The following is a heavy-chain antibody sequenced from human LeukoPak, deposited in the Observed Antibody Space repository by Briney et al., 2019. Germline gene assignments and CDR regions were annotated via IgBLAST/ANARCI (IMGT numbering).Heavy chain of an antibody. CDR2: IKQDGSEK. CDR1: GFTFSSYW. V-gene: IGHV3-7*01. CDR3: ARDVPMEYLTPFDY. Sequence: GGSLRLSCAASGFTFSSYWMSWVRQAPGKGLEWVANIKQDGSEKYYVDSVKGRFTISRDNAKNSLYLQMNSLRAEDTAVYYCARDVPMEYLTPFDYWGQGTLVTVSS. D-gene: IGHD2-2*01. J-gene: IGHJ4*02.